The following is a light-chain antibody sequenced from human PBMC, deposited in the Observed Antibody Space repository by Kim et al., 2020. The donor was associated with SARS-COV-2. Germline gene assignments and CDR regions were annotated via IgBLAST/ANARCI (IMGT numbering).Light chain of an antibody. J-gene: IGLJ1*01. Sequence: QSALTQPASVSGSPGQSITISCTGTSSDVGGYNYVSWYQQHPGKAPKLMIYVSKRPSGVSNRFSGSKSGNTASLTISGLQAEDEADYYCSSYTSSSTFVFGTGTKVTVL. V-gene: IGLV2-14*01. CDR1: SSDVGGYNY. CDR3: SSYTSSSTFV. CDR2: VS.